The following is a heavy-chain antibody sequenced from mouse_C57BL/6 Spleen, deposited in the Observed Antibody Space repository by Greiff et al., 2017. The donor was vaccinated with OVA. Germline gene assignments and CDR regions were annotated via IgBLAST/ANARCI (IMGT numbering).Heavy chain of an antibody. Sequence: VQLQQSGAELVKPGASVKLSCKASGFNINDYYMHWVKQRPEQGLEWIGRIDPEDGETKYAPKFQGKATIPADTSSNTAYLQLSSLTSEDTAVYYGARKGCYGSSSYWYFDVWGTGTTLTVSS. D-gene: IGHD1-1*01. CDR2: IDPEDGET. CDR3: ARKGCYGSSSYWYFDV. J-gene: IGHJ1*03. V-gene: IGHV14-2*01. CDR1: GFNINDYY.